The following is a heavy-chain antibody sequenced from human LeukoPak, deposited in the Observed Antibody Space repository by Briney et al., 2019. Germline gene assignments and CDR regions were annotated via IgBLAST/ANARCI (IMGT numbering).Heavy chain of an antibody. J-gene: IGHJ3*02. V-gene: IGHV3-33*06. CDR2: IWYDGSNK. D-gene: IGHD2-15*01. Sequence: PGGSLRLSCAASGFTFSSYGMHWVRQAPGKGLEWVAVIWYDGSNKYYADSVKGRFTISRDNSKNTLYLQMNSLRAEDTAVYYCAKSMYCSGGSCYSIANAFDIWGQGTMVTVSS. CDR3: AKSMYCSGGSCYSIANAFDI. CDR1: GFTFSSYG.